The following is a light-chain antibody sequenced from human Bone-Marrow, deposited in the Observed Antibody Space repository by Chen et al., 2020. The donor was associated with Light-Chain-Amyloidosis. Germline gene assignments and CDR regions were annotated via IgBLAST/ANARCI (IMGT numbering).Light chain of an antibody. CDR3: QVWDRSSDRPV. Sequence: SYVLTQPSSLPVAPGQTATMACGGNNIGSTSVHWYQQTPGQAPLLVVYDDSDRPSWIPERLSGSNSGNTATLTISRVEAGDEADYYCQVWDRSSDRPVFGGGTKLTVL. CDR2: DDS. CDR1: NIGSTS. J-gene: IGLJ3*02. V-gene: IGLV3-21*02.